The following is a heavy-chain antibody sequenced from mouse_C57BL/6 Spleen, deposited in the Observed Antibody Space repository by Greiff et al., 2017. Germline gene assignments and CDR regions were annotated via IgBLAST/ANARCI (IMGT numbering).Heavy chain of an antibody. CDR1: GFTFSDYG. Sequence: EVKLMESGGGLVKPGGSLKLSCAASGFTFSDYGMHWVRQAPEKGLEWVAYISSGSSTLYYADTVKGRFTISRDNAKNTLFLQMTSLRSEDTAMYYCAREGLYAMDYWGQGTSVTVSS. D-gene: IGHD3-3*01. J-gene: IGHJ4*01. CDR2: ISSGSSTL. CDR3: AREGLYAMDY. V-gene: IGHV5-17*01.